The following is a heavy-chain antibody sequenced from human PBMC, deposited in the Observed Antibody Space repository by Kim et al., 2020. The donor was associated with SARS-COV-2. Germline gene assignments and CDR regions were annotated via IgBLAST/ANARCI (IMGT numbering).Heavy chain of an antibody. Sequence: GGSLRLSCSASGFRFSDHPIHWVRQAPGKAPEFVAGISRNVDHTSHADSVKGRVTIARDGSKNKVFLQMTRLRIEDTAVYFCVQAIFGGYSDIGGDGTLV. CDR2: ISRNVDHT. J-gene: IGHJ1*01. V-gene: IGHV3-64D*09. D-gene: IGHD3-22*01. CDR3: VQAIFGGYSDI. CDR1: GFRFSDHP.